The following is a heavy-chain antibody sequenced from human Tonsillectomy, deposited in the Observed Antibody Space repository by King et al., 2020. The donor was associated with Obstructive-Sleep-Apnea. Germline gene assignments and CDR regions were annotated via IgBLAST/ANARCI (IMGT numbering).Heavy chain of an antibody. CDR3: AKEQLAVGRPNFDY. Sequence: QLVQSGGGLVQPGGSLRLSCAASGFTFSSYAMSWVRQTPGKGLEWVSGISSDGRTFYADAVKGRFTISRDNSKNTLYLQMDSLRVEDTAVYYCAKEQLAVGRPNFDYWGQGSLVTVSS. CDR2: ISSDGRT. V-gene: IGHV3-23*04. J-gene: IGHJ4*02. D-gene: IGHD6-13*01. CDR1: GFTFSSYA.